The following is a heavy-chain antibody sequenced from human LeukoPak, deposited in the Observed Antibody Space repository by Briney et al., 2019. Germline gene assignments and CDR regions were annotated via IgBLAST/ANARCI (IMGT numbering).Heavy chain of an antibody. D-gene: IGHD3-10*01. CDR3: ASTFGGSGSYDFDY. Sequence: ASVKVSCKASEYTLTGYYLHWVRQAPGRGLEWVGWINPHGGGTDYAQTFQGRVTLTRDTSIATDYMELSRLTADDTAVYYCASTFGGSGSYDFDYWGQGTLVTVSS. V-gene: IGHV1-2*02. J-gene: IGHJ4*02. CDR2: INPHGGGT. CDR1: EYTLTGYY.